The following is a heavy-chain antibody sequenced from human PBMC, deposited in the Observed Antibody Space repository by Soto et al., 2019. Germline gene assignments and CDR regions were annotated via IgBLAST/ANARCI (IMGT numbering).Heavy chain of an antibody. Sequence: QVQLVQSGAEVKKPGSSVKVSCKASGGTFSSYAISWVRQAPGQGLEWMGGIIPIFGTANYAQKFQGRVTITADESTSTAYMELSSLRSEDTAVYYCARGRGDIVVVLGPPPPRYDMDVWGQGTTVTVSS. CDR2: IIPIFGTA. D-gene: IGHD2-2*01. J-gene: IGHJ6*02. CDR1: GGTFSSYA. CDR3: ARGRGDIVVVLGPPPPRYDMDV. V-gene: IGHV1-69*01.